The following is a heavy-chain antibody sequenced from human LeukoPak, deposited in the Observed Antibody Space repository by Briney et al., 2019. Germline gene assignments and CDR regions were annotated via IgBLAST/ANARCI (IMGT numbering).Heavy chain of an antibody. Sequence: SQTLSLTCAISGDSVSSNSTAWNWIRQSPSRGLEWLGRTYYRSKWYNDYTVSVKSRITYNTDTSKNQFSLQLNSVTPEDTAVYYCARKRLSVDSFDIWGQGTMVTVSS. D-gene: IGHD4/OR15-4a*01. CDR3: ARKRLSVDSFDI. CDR1: GDSVSSNSTA. V-gene: IGHV6-1*01. J-gene: IGHJ3*02. CDR2: TYYRSKWYN.